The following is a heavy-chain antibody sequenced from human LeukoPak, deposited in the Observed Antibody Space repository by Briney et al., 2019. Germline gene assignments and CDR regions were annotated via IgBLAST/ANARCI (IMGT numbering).Heavy chain of an antibody. J-gene: IGHJ4*02. Sequence: AGGSLRLSCVASGFTFSTCWMSWVRQAPGKGLEWVANIKEDGSEKYYVDSMEGRFTVSRDNAKNSLYLQMDSLRAEDTAVYYCARGGTVVSDYWGQGTLVTVSS. D-gene: IGHD1-1*01. CDR1: GFTFSTCW. CDR3: ARGGTVVSDY. V-gene: IGHV3-7*01. CDR2: IKEDGSEK.